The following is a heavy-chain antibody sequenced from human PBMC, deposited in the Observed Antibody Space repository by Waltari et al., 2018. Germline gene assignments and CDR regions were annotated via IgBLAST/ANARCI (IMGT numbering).Heavy chain of an antibody. V-gene: IGHV4-34*01. CDR3: ASINRRAWYFDL. CDR2: IKHSGST. CDR1: GGSFSGYY. Sequence: QVQLQQWGAGLLKPSETLYLTCAAYGGSFSGYYWSWIRQPPGKGLEWIGEIKHSGSTNYDPSLKSRVTISVDTSKNQFSLKLSSVTAADTAVYYCASINRRAWYFDLWGRGTLVTVSS. J-gene: IGHJ2*01.